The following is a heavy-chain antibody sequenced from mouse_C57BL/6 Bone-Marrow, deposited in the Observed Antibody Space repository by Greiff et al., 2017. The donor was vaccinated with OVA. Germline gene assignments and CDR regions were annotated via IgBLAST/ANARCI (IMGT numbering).Heavy chain of an antibody. Sequence: EVKLMESGGGLVQPGGSLKLSCAASGFTFSDYGMAWVRQAPRKGPEWVAFISNLAYSIYYADTVTGRFTISRENAKNTLYLEMSSLMSEDTAMYYCARSGTNGSTWFAYWGQGTLVTVSA. CDR1: GFTFSDYG. V-gene: IGHV5-15*01. J-gene: IGHJ3*01. CDR2: ISNLAYSI. CDR3: ARSGTNGSTWFAY. D-gene: IGHD1-1*01.